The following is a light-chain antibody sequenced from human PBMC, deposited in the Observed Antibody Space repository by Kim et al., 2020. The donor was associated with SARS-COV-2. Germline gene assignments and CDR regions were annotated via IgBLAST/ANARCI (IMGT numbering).Light chain of an antibody. CDR3: QAWDSSTKV. J-gene: IGLJ1*01. V-gene: IGLV3-1*01. CDR1: KLGDKY. Sequence: SVSPGQTASFTCSGDKLGDKYACWYQQKPGQSPVLVIYQDNKRPSGIPERFSGSNSGNTATLTISGTQAMDEADYYCQAWDSSTKVFGTGTKVTVL. CDR2: QDN.